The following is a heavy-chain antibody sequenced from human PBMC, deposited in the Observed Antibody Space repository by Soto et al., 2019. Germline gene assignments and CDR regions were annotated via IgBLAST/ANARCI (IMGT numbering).Heavy chain of an antibody. D-gene: IGHD5-12*01. Sequence: PGGSLRLSCAASGFTFSSYAMHWVRQAPGKGLEYVSAISSNGGSTYYANSVKGRFTISRDNSKNTLYLQMGSLRAEDMAVYYCARSGRWLQFTSNPLDYWGQGTLVTVSS. CDR1: GFTFSSYA. CDR3: ARSGRWLQFTSNPLDY. V-gene: IGHV3-64*01. CDR2: ISSNGGST. J-gene: IGHJ4*02.